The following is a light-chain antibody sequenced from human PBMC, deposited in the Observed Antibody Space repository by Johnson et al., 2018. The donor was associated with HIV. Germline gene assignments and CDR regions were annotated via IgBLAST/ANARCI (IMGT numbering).Light chain of an antibody. CDR1: SSNIGNNY. V-gene: IGLV1-51*02. J-gene: IGLJ1*01. CDR2: ENN. CDR3: GTWDSSLSAS. Sequence: QSVFTQPPSVSAAPGQKVTISCSGSSSNIGNNYVSWYQQLPGTAPKLLIYENNKRPSGIPDRFSGSKSGTSATLGITGLQTGDAADYYCGTWDSSLSASFGTGTKVTVL.